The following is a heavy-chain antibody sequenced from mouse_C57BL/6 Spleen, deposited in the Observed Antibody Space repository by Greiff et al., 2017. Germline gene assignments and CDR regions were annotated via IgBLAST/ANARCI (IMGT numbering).Heavy chain of an antibody. J-gene: IGHJ2*01. CDR2: ISSGSSTI. CDR3: ASDGYYFDY. CDR1: GFTFSDYG. D-gene: IGHD2-3*01. Sequence: EVKLMESGGGLVKPGGSLKLSCAASGFTFSDYGMHWVRQAPEKGLEWVAYISSGSSTIYYADTVKGRFTISRDNAKNTLFLQMTSLRSEDTAIYYCASDGYYFDYWGQGTTLTVSS. V-gene: IGHV5-17*01.